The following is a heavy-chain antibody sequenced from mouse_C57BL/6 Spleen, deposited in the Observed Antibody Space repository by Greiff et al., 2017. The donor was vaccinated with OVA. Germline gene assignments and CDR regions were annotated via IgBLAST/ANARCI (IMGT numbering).Heavy chain of an antibody. CDR3: ARDRDYYGSRYFDV. V-gene: IGHV5-4*01. CDR2: ISDGGSYT. J-gene: IGHJ1*03. CDR1: GFTFSSYA. D-gene: IGHD1-1*01. Sequence: EVKLMESGGGLVKPGGSLKLSCAASGFTFSSYAMSWVRQTPEKRLEWVATISDGGSYTYYPDNVKGRFTISRDNAKNNLYLQMSHLKSEDTAMYYCARDRDYYGSRYFDVWGTGTTVTVSS.